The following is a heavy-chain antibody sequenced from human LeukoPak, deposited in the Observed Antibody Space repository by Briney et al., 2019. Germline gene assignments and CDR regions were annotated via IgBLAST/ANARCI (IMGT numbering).Heavy chain of an antibody. D-gene: IGHD3-10*01. Sequence: SETLSLTCTVSGGSISGYYWNWIRQPPGKGLEWIGYMHYSGSTSYKPSLKSRVTTSLDTSQSQVSLKMRSVTAADTAVYYCARGGERVGGMDVWGQGTTVTV. J-gene: IGHJ6*02. CDR3: ARGGERVGGMDV. CDR2: MHYSGST. CDR1: GGSISGYY. V-gene: IGHV4-59*01.